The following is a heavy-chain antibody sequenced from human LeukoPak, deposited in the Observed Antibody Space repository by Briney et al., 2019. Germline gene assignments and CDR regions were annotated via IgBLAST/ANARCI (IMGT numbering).Heavy chain of an antibody. CDR2: ISSSSNYI. V-gene: IGHV3-21*01. CDR3: ARGTAAAAWFDP. J-gene: IGHJ5*02. D-gene: IGHD6-13*01. Sequence: GGSLRLSCAASGFTFSSYSMNWVRQAPGKGLEWVSSISSSSNYIYYADSVKGRFTISRDNAKNSLSLQVNSLRAEDTAVYYCARGTAAAAWFDPWGQGTLVTVSS. CDR1: GFTFSSYS.